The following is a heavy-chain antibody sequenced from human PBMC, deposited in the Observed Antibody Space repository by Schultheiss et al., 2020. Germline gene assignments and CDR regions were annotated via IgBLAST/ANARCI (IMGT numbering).Heavy chain of an antibody. CDR2: INHSGST. V-gene: IGHV4-31*03. D-gene: IGHD2-2*01. CDR3: ARALRRSTSKYGMDV. CDR1: GGSISSGGYY. Sequence: SETLSLTCTVSGGSISSGGYYWSWIRQPPGKGLEWIGEINHSGSTNYNPSLKSRVTISVDTSKNQFSLKLSSVTAADTAVYYCARALRRSTSKYGMDVWGQGTTVTVSS. J-gene: IGHJ6*02.